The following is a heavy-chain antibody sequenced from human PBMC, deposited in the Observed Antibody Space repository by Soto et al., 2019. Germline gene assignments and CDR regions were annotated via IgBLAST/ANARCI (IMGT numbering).Heavy chain of an antibody. V-gene: IGHV3-30*18. D-gene: IGHD2-2*02. CDR3: AKDRGIVVVPAAIPRGDYGMDV. Sequence: QVQLVESGGGVVQPGRSLRLSCAASGFTFSSYGMHWVRQAPGKGLEWVAVISYDGSNKYYADSVKGRFTISRDNSKNTLYPQMNSLRAEDTAVYYCAKDRGIVVVPAAIPRGDYGMDVWGQGTTVTVSS. CDR2: ISYDGSNK. CDR1: GFTFSSYG. J-gene: IGHJ6*02.